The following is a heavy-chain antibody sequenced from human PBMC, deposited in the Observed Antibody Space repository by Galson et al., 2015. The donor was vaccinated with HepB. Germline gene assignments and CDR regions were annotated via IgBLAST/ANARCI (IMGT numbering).Heavy chain of an antibody. V-gene: IGHV3-23*01. D-gene: IGHD3-10*01. Sequence: SLRLSCAASGFTFSSYAMSWVRQAPGKGLEWVSAISGSGGSTYYADSVKGRFTISRDNSKNTLYLQMNSLRAEDMAVYYCAKVGGGGITMVRGACFDYWGQGTLVTVSS. CDR2: ISGSGGST. CDR3: AKVGGGGITMVRGACFDY. CDR1: GFTFSSYA. J-gene: IGHJ4*02.